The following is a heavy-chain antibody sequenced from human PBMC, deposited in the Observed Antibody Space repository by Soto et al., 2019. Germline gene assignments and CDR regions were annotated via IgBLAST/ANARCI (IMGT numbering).Heavy chain of an antibody. CDR3: ARDMVVAATEYYYYYDMDV. D-gene: IGHD2-15*01. CDR1: GFTFSSYA. J-gene: IGHJ6*02. V-gene: IGHV3-30-3*01. Sequence: QVQLVESGGGVVQPGRSLRLSCAASGFTFSSYAMHWVRQAPGKGLEWVAVISYDGSNKYYADSVKGRFTISRDNSKNTLYLQMNSLRAEDTAVYYCARDMVVAATEYYYYYDMDVWGQGTTVTVSS. CDR2: ISYDGSNK.